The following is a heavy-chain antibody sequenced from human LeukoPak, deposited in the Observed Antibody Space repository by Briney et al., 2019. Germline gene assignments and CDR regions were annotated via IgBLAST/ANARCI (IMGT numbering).Heavy chain of an antibody. CDR3: ARLIRITIFGVVTGWFDS. V-gene: IGHV4-39*01. D-gene: IGHD3-3*01. CDR2: IYYSGST. J-gene: IGHJ5*01. Sequence: SETLSLTCTVSGGSISSSSYYWGWIRQPPGKGLEWIGSIYYSGSTYYNPSLKSRVTLSVDTSKNQFSLKLSSVTAADTAVYYCARLIRITIFGVVTGWFDSWGQGTLVTVSS. CDR1: GGSISSSSYY.